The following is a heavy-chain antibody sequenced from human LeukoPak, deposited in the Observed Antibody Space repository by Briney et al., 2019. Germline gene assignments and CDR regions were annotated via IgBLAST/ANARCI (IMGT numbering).Heavy chain of an antibody. CDR1: GFTFTSYA. J-gene: IGHJ4*02. CDR2: ISKSGSFT. V-gene: IGHV3-23*01. CDR3: ARMLRGVINPCDQ. D-gene: IGHD3-10*01. Sequence: GGSLSLSCVVSGFTFTSYAMGWVRRAPGKGLEWVSAISKSGSFTYFTDVVKGRFTNSRDNSKNTLFLQMNSLRVDDTAVYYCARMLRGVINPCDQWGQGTLVTVSS.